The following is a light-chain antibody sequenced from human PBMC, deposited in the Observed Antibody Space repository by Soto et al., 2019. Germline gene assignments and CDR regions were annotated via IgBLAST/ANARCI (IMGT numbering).Light chain of an antibody. CDR2: EVS. CDR1: SSDVGGYNY. Sequence: QSALTQPASVSGSPGRSITISCTGSSSDVGGYNYVSWYQQHPGKAPKLMIYEVSNRPSGVSNRFSGSKSGNTASLTISGLQAEDEADYYCSSYTRTTLVVFGGGTKLTVL. V-gene: IGLV2-14*01. CDR3: SSYTRTTLVV. J-gene: IGLJ2*01.